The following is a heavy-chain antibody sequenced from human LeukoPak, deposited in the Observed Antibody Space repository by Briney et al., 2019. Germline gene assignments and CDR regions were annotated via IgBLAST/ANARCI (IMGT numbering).Heavy chain of an antibody. Sequence: GEPLKISCKGSGYSFTSYWIGWVRQMPGKGLEWMGIIYPGDSDTRYSPSFQGQVTISADKSISTAYLQWSSLKASDTAMYYCARLSSAHDPFGTFAFGYWGQGTLVTVSS. CDR1: GYSFTSYW. V-gene: IGHV5-51*01. J-gene: IGHJ4*02. CDR3: ARLSSAHDPFGTFAFGY. CDR2: IYPGDSDT. D-gene: IGHD3-16*01.